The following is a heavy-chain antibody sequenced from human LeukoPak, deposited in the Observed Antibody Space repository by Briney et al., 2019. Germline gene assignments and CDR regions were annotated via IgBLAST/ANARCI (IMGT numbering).Heavy chain of an antibody. CDR1: GFTFNTYT. Sequence: GGSLRLSCAASGFTFNTYTMNWVRQAPGKGLEWVSYISGSSGIIDYADSVKGRFTISRDNSKNTLYLQMNSLRAEDTAVYYCAKDLYCSSTSCYGTIYYYYYYGMDVWGQGTTVTVSS. D-gene: IGHD2-2*01. CDR2: ISGSSGII. CDR3: AKDLYCSSTSCYGTIYYYYYYGMDV. V-gene: IGHV3-23*01. J-gene: IGHJ6*02.